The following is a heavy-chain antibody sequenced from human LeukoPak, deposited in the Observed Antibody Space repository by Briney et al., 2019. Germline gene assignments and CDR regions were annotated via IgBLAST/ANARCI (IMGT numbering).Heavy chain of an antibody. CDR3: AKCLGDGNNYYFAH. D-gene: IGHD1-20*01. J-gene: IGHJ4*02. Sequence: PGGSLTLSCVASGFIFSRYAMGWLRLAPAKGLEGVSLISGSGDNSYYADSVKGRFTISRDNSKHTLYLQMSTLRAEDTALYYCAKCLGDGNNYYFAHWGQATLVIVSS. CDR2: ISGSGDNS. V-gene: IGHV3-23*01. CDR1: GFIFSRYA.